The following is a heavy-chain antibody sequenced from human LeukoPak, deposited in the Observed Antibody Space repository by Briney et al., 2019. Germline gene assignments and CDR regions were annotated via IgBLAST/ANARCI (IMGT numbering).Heavy chain of an antibody. CDR1: GGSLSAYY. Sequence: SETLSLTCAVYGGSLSAYYWTWIRQPPGKGLEWIGSIYYSGSTYYNPSLKSRVTISVDTSKNQFSLKLSSVTAADTAVYYCARDGSGSYYNLVPFDYWGQGTLVTVSS. CDR2: IYYSGST. J-gene: IGHJ4*02. CDR3: ARDGSGSYYNLVPFDY. D-gene: IGHD3-10*01. V-gene: IGHV4-34*01.